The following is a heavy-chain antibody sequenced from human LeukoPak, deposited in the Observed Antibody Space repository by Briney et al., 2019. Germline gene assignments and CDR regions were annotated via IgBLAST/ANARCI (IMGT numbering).Heavy chain of an antibody. CDR1: GYTFTGYY. J-gene: IGHJ5*02. Sequence: GASVKVSCKASGYTFTGYYMHWVRQAPGQGLEWMGRINPNSGGTNYAQKFQGRVTMTRDTSISTAYMELSRLRSDDTAVYYCARGSGYSYGGFDPWGQGTLVTASS. CDR3: ARGSGYSYGGFDP. CDR2: INPNSGGT. D-gene: IGHD5-18*01. V-gene: IGHV1-2*06.